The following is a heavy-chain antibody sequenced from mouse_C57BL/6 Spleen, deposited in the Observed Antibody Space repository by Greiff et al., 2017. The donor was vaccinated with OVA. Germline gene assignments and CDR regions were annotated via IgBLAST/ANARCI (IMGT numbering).Heavy chain of an antibody. CDR3: ARRAYGNYEEYFDV. CDR2: ISSGSSTI. D-gene: IGHD2-1*01. Sequence: EVQRVESGGGLVKPGGSLTLSCAASGFTFSDYGMHWVRQAPEKGLEWVAYISSGSSTIYYADTVKGRFTISRDNAKNTLFLQMTSLRSEDTAMYYCARRAYGNYEEYFDVWGTGTTVTVSS. V-gene: IGHV5-17*01. J-gene: IGHJ1*03. CDR1: GFTFSDYG.